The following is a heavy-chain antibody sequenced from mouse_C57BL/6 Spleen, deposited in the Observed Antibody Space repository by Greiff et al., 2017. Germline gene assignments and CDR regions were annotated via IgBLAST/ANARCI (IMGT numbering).Heavy chain of an antibody. Sequence: EVQVVESGGGLVKPGGSLKLSCAASGFTFSSYAMSWVRQTPEKRLEWVATISDGGSYTYYPDNVKGRFTISRDNAKNNPYLQMSHLKSEDTAMYYCARDDYDVGAMDYWGQGTSVTVSS. CDR2: ISDGGSYT. J-gene: IGHJ4*01. CDR1: GFTFSSYA. V-gene: IGHV5-4*01. D-gene: IGHD2-4*01. CDR3: ARDDYDVGAMDY.